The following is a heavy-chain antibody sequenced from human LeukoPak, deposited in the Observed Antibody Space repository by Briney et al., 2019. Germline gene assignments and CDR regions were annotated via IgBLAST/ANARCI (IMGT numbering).Heavy chain of an antibody. D-gene: IGHD5-18*01. CDR3: ARDRGGYSSGYYYYYMDV. CDR2: INHSGST. CDR1: GGSFSGYY. J-gene: IGHJ6*03. Sequence: PSETLSLTCAVYGGSFSGYYWSWIRQPPGKGLEWIGEINHSGSTNYNPSLKSRVTISVDTSKNQFSLKLSSVTAADTAVYYCARDRGGYSSGYYYYYMDVWGKGTTVTVSS. V-gene: IGHV4-34*01.